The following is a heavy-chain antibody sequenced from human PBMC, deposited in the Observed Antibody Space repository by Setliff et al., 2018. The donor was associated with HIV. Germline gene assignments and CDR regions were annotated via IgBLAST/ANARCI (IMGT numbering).Heavy chain of an antibody. V-gene: IGHV4-59*11. Sequence: PSETLSLTCTVSGGSISSHYWSWIRQPPGKGLEWIGYIYYSGSPNYNPSLKSRVTISVDTSRNQFSLNLTSVTAADTAVYYCARDHIAAPVMGFDPWGRGTLVTVSS. J-gene: IGHJ5*02. D-gene: IGHD6-13*01. CDR1: GGSISSHY. CDR3: ARDHIAAPVMGFDP. CDR2: IYYSGSP.